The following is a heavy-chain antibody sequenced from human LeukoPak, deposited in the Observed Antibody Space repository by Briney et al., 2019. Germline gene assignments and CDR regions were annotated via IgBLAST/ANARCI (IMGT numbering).Heavy chain of an antibody. Sequence: GGSLRLSCAASGFIFSDYAMAWVRQAPGEGLEWVSGIRASGSRTYYADSVKGRFTISRDKSKNTLFLQMNNLRAEDTAVYYCAKAQGYCGGETCQYAVDVWGQGTTVTVSS. CDR3: AKAQGYCGGETCQYAVDV. CDR2: IRASGSRT. J-gene: IGHJ6*02. V-gene: IGHV3-23*01. D-gene: IGHD2-21*01. CDR1: GFIFSDYA.